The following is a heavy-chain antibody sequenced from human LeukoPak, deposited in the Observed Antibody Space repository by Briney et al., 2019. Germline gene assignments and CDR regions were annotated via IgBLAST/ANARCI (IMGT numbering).Heavy chain of an antibody. CDR1: GYTFTGYY. CDR3: ARDYCSSTSCYTRLDY. CDR2: INPNSGGS. J-gene: IGHJ4*02. Sequence: ASVKVSCKATGYTFTGYYMHWVRQAPGQGLEWMGWINPNSGGSNYAQKFQGRVTMTGDTSISTAYMELSRLRSDDTAVYYCARDYCSSTSCYTRLDYWGQGTLVTVSS. D-gene: IGHD2-2*02. V-gene: IGHV1-2*02.